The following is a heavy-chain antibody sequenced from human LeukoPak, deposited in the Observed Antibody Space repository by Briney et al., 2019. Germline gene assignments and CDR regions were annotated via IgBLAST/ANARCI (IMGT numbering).Heavy chain of an antibody. CDR2: XXQDGSEK. CDR3: ARDGVVPAAIGDAFDI. Sequence: GGSLRLSCAASGFTFSSYWMSWVRQAPGKGLEXXXXXXQDGSEKYYVDSVKGRFIISRDNSKNTLYLQMNSLRAEDTAVYYCARDGVVPAAIGDAFDIWGQGTMVTVSS. J-gene: IGHJ3*02. D-gene: IGHD2-2*02. CDR1: GFTFSSYW. V-gene: IGHV3-7*01.